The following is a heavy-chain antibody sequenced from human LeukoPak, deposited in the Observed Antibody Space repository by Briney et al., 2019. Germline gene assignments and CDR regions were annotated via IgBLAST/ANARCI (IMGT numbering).Heavy chain of an antibody. J-gene: IGHJ6*03. CDR3: VTYSNYSPIRDYYYYTDV. D-gene: IGHD4-11*01. V-gene: IGHV1-69*05. Sequence: SVKVSCKASGGTFSSYAISWVRQAPGQRLEWMGGIIPIFGTANYAQKFQGRVTITTDESTTTAYMGLSRLTSEARAVYYCVTYSNYSPIRDYYYYTDVWGQGTTVTVSS. CDR1: GGTFSSYA. CDR2: IIPIFGTA.